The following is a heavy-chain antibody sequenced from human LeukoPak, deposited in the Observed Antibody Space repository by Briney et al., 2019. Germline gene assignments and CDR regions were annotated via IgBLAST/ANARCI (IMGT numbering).Heavy chain of an antibody. CDR2: ISAYNGNT. V-gene: IGHV1-18*01. CDR3: ARNYGDYYYYYYMDV. Sequence: GASVKVSCKASGYTFTSYGISWVRQAPGQGLEWMGWISAYNGNTNYAQKLQGRVTMTTDTSTSTAYMELRSLRSDDTAVYYCARNYGDYYYYYYMDVWGKGTTVTVSS. D-gene: IGHD4-17*01. J-gene: IGHJ6*03. CDR1: GYTFTSYG.